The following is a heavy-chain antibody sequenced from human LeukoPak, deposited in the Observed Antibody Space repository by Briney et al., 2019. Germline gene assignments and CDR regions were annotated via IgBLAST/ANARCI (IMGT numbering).Heavy chain of an antibody. V-gene: IGHV1-2*02. CDR2: INPNSGGT. D-gene: IGHD3-22*01. Sequence: ASVKVSCKAPGYTFGGYYMHWVRQAPGQGLEWMGWINPNSGGTNYAQKFQGRVTMTRDTSISTAYMELSRLRSDDTAVYYCARDYYDSSGYRDYWGQGTLVTVSS. CDR1: GYTFGGYY. J-gene: IGHJ4*02. CDR3: ARDYYDSSGYRDY.